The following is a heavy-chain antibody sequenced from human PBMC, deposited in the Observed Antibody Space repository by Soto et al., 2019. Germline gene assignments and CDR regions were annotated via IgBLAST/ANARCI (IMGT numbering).Heavy chain of an antibody. CDR3: TKGGVRFLEWLGDV. CDR2: ISDSGGRT. V-gene: IGHV3-23*01. J-gene: IGHJ6*02. CDR1: GFSFISYA. D-gene: IGHD3-3*01. Sequence: HPGGSLRLSCAASGFSFISYAMSWVRQVPGKRLEWVSSISDSGGRTFYAESVEGRFTISRDDSTSTLFLQMNSLRAEDTAIYYCTKGGVRFLEWLGDVWGQGTKGTVS.